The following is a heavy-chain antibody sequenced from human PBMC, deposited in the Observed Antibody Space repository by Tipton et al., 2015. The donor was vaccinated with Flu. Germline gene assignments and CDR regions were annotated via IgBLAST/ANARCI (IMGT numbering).Heavy chain of an antibody. CDR2: ISTSGST. V-gene: IGHV4-4*07. CDR1: GGSISSSY. Sequence: GLVKPSETLSLTCTVSGGSISSSYWSWIRQPAGKGLEWIGRISTSGSTNYNASLESRVTMSRDTSKNHFSLRLSSATAADTALYYCARRKTVTTRLTYFDYWGQGTLVTVSS. CDR3: ARRKTVTTRLTYFDY. D-gene: IGHD4-17*01. J-gene: IGHJ4*02.